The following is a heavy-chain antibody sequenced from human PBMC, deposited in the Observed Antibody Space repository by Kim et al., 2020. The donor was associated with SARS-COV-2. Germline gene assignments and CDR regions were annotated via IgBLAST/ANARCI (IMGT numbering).Heavy chain of an antibody. CDR1: GGSISSSSYY. CDR3: ARLNPSGSYPTPFDY. CDR2: IYYSGST. D-gene: IGHD3-10*01. Sequence: SETLSLTCTVSGGSISSSSYYWGWIRQPPGKGLEWIGSIYYSGSTYYNPSLKSRVTISVDTSKNQFSLKLSSVTAADTAVYYCARLNPSGSYPTPFDYWGQGTLVTVSS. V-gene: IGHV4-39*01. J-gene: IGHJ4*02.